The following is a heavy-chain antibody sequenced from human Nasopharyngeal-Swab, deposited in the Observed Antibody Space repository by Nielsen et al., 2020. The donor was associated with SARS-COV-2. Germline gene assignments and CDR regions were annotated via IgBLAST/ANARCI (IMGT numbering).Heavy chain of an antibody. CDR2: ISAYNGNT. J-gene: IGHJ4*02. CDR3: AGALTGYPGSYGPYDY. D-gene: IGHD1-26*01. CDR1: GYTFTSYG. Sequence: ASVKVSCKASGYTFTSYGISWVRQAPGQGLEWMGWISAYNGNTNYAQKLQGRVTMTTDTSTSTAYMELRSLRSDDTAVYYCAGALTGYPGSYGPYDYWGQGTLVTVSS. V-gene: IGHV1-18*01.